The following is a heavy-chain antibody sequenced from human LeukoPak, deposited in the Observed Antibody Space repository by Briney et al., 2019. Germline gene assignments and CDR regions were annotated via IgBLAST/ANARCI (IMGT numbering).Heavy chain of an antibody. Sequence: ASVKVSCKSAGYTFTGYYMFWVRQAPGQGLEWMGRINPNSGGTNYAQKFQGRVTMTRDTSISTAYMELSRLRSDDTAVYYCARGYCSGGSCYSVENWFDPWGQGTLVTVSS. CDR1: GYTFTGYY. D-gene: IGHD2-15*01. V-gene: IGHV1-2*06. J-gene: IGHJ5*02. CDR3: ARGYCSGGSCYSVENWFDP. CDR2: INPNSGGT.